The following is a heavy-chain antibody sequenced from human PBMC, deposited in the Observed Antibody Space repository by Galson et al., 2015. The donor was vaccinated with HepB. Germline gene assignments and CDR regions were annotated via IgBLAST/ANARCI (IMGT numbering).Heavy chain of an antibody. J-gene: IGHJ4*02. D-gene: IGHD3-3*01. Sequence: SLRLSCAASGFNFTNYSMNWVRQAPGKGLEWVSSISSSSTYISYADPLKGRFSISRDNAKSSLYLQMNSLRAEDTAVYYCAKDALLAPYYDFQGYFDYWGQGTLVTVSS. CDR3: AKDALLAPYYDFQGYFDY. CDR1: GFNFTNYS. CDR2: ISSSSTYI. V-gene: IGHV3-21*01.